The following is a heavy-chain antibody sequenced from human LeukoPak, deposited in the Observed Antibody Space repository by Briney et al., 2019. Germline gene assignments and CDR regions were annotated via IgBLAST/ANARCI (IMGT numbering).Heavy chain of an antibody. Sequence: SVKVSCKASGGTFSSYAISWVRQAPGQGLEWMGGIIPIFGTANYAQKFQGRVTITADESTSTAYMELSSLRSEDTAVYYCARGGYCSGGSCSDAFDIWGQGTMVTVSS. CDR3: ARGGYCSGGSCSDAFDI. V-gene: IGHV1-69*13. CDR2: IIPIFGTA. CDR1: GGTFSSYA. J-gene: IGHJ3*02. D-gene: IGHD2-15*01.